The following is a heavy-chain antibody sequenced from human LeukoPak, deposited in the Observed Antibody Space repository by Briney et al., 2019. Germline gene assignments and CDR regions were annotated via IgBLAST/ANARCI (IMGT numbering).Heavy chain of an antibody. Sequence: ASVKVSCKASGYTFSGYYIHWVRQAPGQGLEWIGWINPNNGATNYAQKFQGGVTMTRDTSITTTYMELSRLTSDDTAVYYCARYNWNDVVSALDYWGQGTLVTVSS. D-gene: IGHD1-1*01. V-gene: IGHV1-2*02. J-gene: IGHJ4*02. CDR1: GYTFSGYY. CDR2: INPNNGAT. CDR3: ARYNWNDVVSALDY.